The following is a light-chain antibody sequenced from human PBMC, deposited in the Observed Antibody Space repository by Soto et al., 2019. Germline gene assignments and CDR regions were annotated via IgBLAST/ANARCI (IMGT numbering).Light chain of an antibody. J-gene: IGKJ3*01. V-gene: IGKV3-15*01. CDR2: GAS. Sequence: EIVMTQSPATLSVSPGERANLSCRASQSVSSNLAWYQQKPGQAPRLLIYGASTRATGIPARFSGSGSGTEFTLTISSLQSEDFAVYYCQQYNNWPPWTFGPGTKVDIK. CDR1: QSVSSN. CDR3: QQYNNWPPWT.